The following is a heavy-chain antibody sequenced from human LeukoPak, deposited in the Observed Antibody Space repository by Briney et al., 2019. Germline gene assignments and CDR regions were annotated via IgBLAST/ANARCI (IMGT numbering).Heavy chain of an antibody. V-gene: IGHV4-31*03. J-gene: IGHJ3*02. CDR1: GGSISSGGYY. CDR2: IYYSGST. D-gene: IGHD3-9*01. Sequence: SETLSLTCTVSGGSISSGGYYWSWIRQHPGKGLEWIGYIYYSGSTYYNPSLKSRVTISVDTSKNQFSLKLSSVTAADTAVYYCARVLRHDSLNAFDIWGQGTMVTVSS. CDR3: ARVLRHDSLNAFDI.